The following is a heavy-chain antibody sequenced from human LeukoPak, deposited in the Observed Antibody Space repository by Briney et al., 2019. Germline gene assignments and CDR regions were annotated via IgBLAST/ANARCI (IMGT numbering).Heavy chain of an antibody. CDR2: INSDGRNT. CDR3: ARDLELVYYDSSGYDY. J-gene: IGHJ4*02. CDR1: GFTFSSYW. D-gene: IGHD3-22*01. Sequence: PGGSLRLSCAASGFTFSSYWMHRVRQVPGKGLVWVSRINSDGRNTRYADPVKGRFTISRDNAKNTLYLQMDSLRAEDTAVFYCARDLELVYYDSSGYDYWGQGTLVIVSS. V-gene: IGHV3-74*01.